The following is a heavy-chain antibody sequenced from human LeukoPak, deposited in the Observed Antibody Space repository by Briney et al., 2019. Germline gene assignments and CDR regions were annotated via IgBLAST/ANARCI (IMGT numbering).Heavy chain of an antibody. CDR3: AKDMGYYYGSGCYYNVNDY. J-gene: IGHJ4*02. V-gene: IGHV3-30*18. Sequence: PGGSLRLSCAASGFTFSSYGMHWVRQAPGKGLEWVAVISYDGSNKYYADSVKGRLTISRDNSKNTLYLQMNSLRAEDTAVYYCAKDMGYYYGSGCYYNVNDYWGQGTLVTVSS. CDR2: ISYDGSNK. D-gene: IGHD3-10*01. CDR1: GFTFSSYG.